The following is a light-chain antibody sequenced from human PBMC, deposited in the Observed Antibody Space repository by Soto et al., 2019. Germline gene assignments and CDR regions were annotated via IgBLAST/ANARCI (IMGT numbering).Light chain of an antibody. V-gene: IGLV2-14*01. Sequence: QSVLTQPASESGSPGQSITISCTGTSSDVGGYNYVSWYQQHPGKAPKLMIYEVSNRPSGVSNRFSGSKSGNTASLTISGLQAEDDADYYCSSYTSSSPYVFGTGNKLTVL. J-gene: IGLJ1*01. CDR2: EVS. CDR3: SSYTSSSPYV. CDR1: SSDVGGYNY.